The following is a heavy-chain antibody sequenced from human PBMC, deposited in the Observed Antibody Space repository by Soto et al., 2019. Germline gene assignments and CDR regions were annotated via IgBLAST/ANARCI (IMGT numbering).Heavy chain of an antibody. V-gene: IGHV3-33*01. CDR2: IWYDGSNK. Sequence: QVQLVESGGGVVQPGRSLRLSCAASGFTFSSYGMHWVRQAPGKGLEWVAVIWYDGSNKYYADSVKGRFTISRDNSKNTLYLQMNSLRAEDTAVYYCARVGSSAMYGMDVWGQGTTVTVSS. D-gene: IGHD6-6*01. CDR1: GFTFSSYG. CDR3: ARVGSSAMYGMDV. J-gene: IGHJ6*02.